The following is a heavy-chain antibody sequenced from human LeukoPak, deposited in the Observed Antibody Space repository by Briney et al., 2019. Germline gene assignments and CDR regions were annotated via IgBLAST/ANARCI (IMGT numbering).Heavy chain of an antibody. Sequence: SSVKVSCKASGYTFTGYYMHWVRQAPGQGLEWMGWINPNSGGTNYAQKFQGRVTMTRDTSISTAYMELSRLRSDDPAVYYCARVKPVGSPPLTDYWGQGTLVTVSS. V-gene: IGHV1-2*02. J-gene: IGHJ4*02. CDR3: ARVKPVGSPPLTDY. D-gene: IGHD1-26*01. CDR1: GYTFTGYY. CDR2: INPNSGGT.